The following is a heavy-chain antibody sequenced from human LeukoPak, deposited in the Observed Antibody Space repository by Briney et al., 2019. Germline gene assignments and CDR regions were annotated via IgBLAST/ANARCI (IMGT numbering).Heavy chain of an antibody. CDR2: ISGSGTTI. CDR1: GFSFNDFY. J-gene: IGHJ5*02. CDR3: ARDDFRGA. V-gene: IGHV3-11*04. Sequence: GGSLRLSCAVSGFSFNDFYMSWIRQAPGKGLEWVSYISGSGTTIYYAASVKGRFTVSRDNANNSLFLQMNSLRAEDTAVYYCARDDFRGAWGQGTLVTVSS. D-gene: IGHD2-21*02.